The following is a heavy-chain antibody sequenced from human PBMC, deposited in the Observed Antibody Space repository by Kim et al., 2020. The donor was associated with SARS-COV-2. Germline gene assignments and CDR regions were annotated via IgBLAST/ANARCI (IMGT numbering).Heavy chain of an antibody. CDR2: IYYSGST. J-gene: IGHJ4*02. CDR1: GGSISSSSYY. CDR3: ARHKGADYDSSGYYYNSLYYFDY. V-gene: IGHV4-39*01. Sequence: SETLSLTCTVSGGSISSSSYYWGWIRQPPGKGLEWIGSIYYSGSTYYNPSLKSRVTISVDTSKNQFSLKLSSVTAADTAVYYCARHKGADYDSSGYYYNSLYYFDYWGQGTLVTVSS. D-gene: IGHD3-22*01.